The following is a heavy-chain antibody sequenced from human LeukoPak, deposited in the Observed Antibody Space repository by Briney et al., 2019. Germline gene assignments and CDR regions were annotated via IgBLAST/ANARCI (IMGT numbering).Heavy chain of an antibody. CDR2: IYTSGST. D-gene: IGHD6-13*01. V-gene: IGHV4-4*07. J-gene: IGHJ6*02. Sequence: SETLSLTCTLSGASISSYYWSWVRQPAGKGLEWLGRIYTSGSTNYNPSLKSRVTMSVDTSKNQFSLKLSSVTAADTAVYYCARDRIAAAGYYYGMDVWGQGTTVTVSS. CDR1: GASISSYY. CDR3: ARDRIAAAGYYYGMDV.